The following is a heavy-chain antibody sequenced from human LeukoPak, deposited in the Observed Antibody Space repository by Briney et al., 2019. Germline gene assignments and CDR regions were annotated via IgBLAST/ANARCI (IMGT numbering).Heavy chain of an antibody. V-gene: IGHV3-21*01. Sequence: PGGSLRLSCAASGFTFSSYSMNWVRQAPGKGLEWVSSISSSSSYIYYADSVKGRFTISRDSAKNSLYLQMNSLRAEDTAVYYCASSSYTPYAFDIWGQGTMVTVSS. J-gene: IGHJ3*02. D-gene: IGHD2-15*01. CDR2: ISSSSSYI. CDR3: ASSSYTPYAFDI. CDR1: GFTFSSYS.